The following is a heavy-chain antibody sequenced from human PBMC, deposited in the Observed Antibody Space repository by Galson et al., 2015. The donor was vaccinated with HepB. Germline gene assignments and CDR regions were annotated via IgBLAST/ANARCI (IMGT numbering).Heavy chain of an antibody. D-gene: IGHD6-13*01. CDR1: GYSFTSYW. CDR3: ARSNSSSWYGVYYGMDV. V-gene: IGHV5-51*03. Sequence: QSGAEVKKPGESLKISCKGSGYSFTSYWIGWVRQMPGKGLEWMGIIYPGDSDTNYSPSFQGHVTISADKSISTAYLQWSSLKASDTAMYYCARSNSSSWYGVYYGMDVWGQGTTVTVSS. CDR2: IYPGDSDT. J-gene: IGHJ6*02.